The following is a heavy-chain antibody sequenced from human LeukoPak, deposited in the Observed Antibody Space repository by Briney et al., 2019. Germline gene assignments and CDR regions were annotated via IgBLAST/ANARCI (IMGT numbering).Heavy chain of an antibody. CDR3: ARVGGSYSDYLFDY. Sequence: GGSLRLSCAASGFTFSTYSMNWVRQAPGKGLEWVSSISSSSSYIYYADSVKGRFTISRDNAKNSLYLQMNILRAEDTAVYYCARVGGSYSDYLFDYWGQGTLVTVSS. CDR2: ISSSSSYI. D-gene: IGHD1-26*01. J-gene: IGHJ4*02. CDR1: GFTFSTYS. V-gene: IGHV3-21*01.